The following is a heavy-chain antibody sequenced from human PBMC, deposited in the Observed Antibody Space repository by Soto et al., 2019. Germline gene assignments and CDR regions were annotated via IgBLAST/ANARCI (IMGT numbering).Heavy chain of an antibody. CDR3: ARTWGGYDRRWFVP. Sequence: SETLSLTCTVSGGSLSSGAYYWAWIRQHPGKGLEWIGYIYHSGSADYNPSLKSRLTVSVDTSRNQFSLRLSSVTAADTAIYYCARTWGGYDRRWFVPWGQGTLVTVSS. V-gene: IGHV4-31*03. D-gene: IGHD5-12*01. CDR2: IYHSGSA. CDR1: GGSLSSGAYY. J-gene: IGHJ5*02.